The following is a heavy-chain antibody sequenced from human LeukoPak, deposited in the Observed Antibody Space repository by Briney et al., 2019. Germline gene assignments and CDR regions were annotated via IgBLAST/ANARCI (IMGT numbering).Heavy chain of an antibody. CDR3: ATIHWYYYGMDV. Sequence: ASVKVSCKVPGYTLTELSMHWVRQAPGKGLEWMGGFDPEDGETIYAQKFQGRVTMTEDTSTDTAYMELSSLRSEDTAVYYCATIHWYYYGMDVWGQGTTVTVSS. V-gene: IGHV1-24*01. J-gene: IGHJ6*02. CDR2: FDPEDGET. CDR1: GYTLTELS.